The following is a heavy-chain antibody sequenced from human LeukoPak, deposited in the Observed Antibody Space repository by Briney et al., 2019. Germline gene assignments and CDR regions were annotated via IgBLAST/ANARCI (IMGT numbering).Heavy chain of an antibody. V-gene: IGHV3-64*02. J-gene: IGHJ4*02. CDR1: GFTFGDYA. CDR3: ARGRVLRSGWAEYFDS. CDR2: ISYNGYNA. Sequence: GGSLRLSCAASGFTFGDYAMHWVRQAPGKGLEYVSSISYNGYNAYYAESVKGRFTISRDNFKNMVFLQMGSLRPDDMAVYYCARGRVLRSGWAEYFDSWGQGTLVTVSS. D-gene: IGHD6-19*01.